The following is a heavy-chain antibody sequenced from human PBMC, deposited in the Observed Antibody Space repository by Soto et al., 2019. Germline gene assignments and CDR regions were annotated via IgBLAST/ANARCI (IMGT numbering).Heavy chain of an antibody. CDR3: ARDRGSSSWYYFDY. J-gene: IGHJ4*02. CDR1: GFTFSSYA. V-gene: IGHV3-30-3*01. D-gene: IGHD6-13*01. Sequence: VQLLESGGGLVQPGGSLRLSCAASGFTFSSYAMHWVRQAPGKGLEWVAVISYDGSNKYYADSVKGRFTISRDNSKNTLYLQMNSLRAEDTAVYYCARDRGSSSWYYFDYWGQGTLVTVSS. CDR2: ISYDGSNK.